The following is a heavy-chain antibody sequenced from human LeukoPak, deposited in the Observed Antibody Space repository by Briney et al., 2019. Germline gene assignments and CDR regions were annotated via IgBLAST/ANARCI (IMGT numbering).Heavy chain of an antibody. V-gene: IGHV5-51*01. D-gene: IGHD2-21*02. CDR1: GYSFTSYW. CDR3: ARLAYCGGDCYSRMFDY. J-gene: IGHJ4*02. Sequence: GESLKISCKGSGYSFTSYWIGWVRQMPGKGLEWMGIIYPGDSDTRYSPSFQGQVAISADKSISTAYLQWSGLKASDTAMYYCARLAYCGGDCYSRMFDYWGQGTLVTVSS. CDR2: IYPGDSDT.